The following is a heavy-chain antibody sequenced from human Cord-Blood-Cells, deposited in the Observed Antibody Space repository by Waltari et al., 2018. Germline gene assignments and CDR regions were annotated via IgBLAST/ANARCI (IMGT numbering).Heavy chain of an antibody. CDR1: GGTLRSGGYS. D-gene: IGHD5-12*01. CDR3: ARSIYDYNYYYGMDV. CDR2: IYHRGST. J-gene: IGHJ6*02. Sequence: QLQLQESGSGLVKPSQPLSPPSAVSGGTLRSGGYSLSWLRQPPGKGLEWIGYIYHRGSTYYNPSLKSRVTISVDRSKNQFSLKLSSVTAADTAVYYCARSIYDYNYYYGMDVWGQGTTVTVSS. V-gene: IGHV4-30-2*01.